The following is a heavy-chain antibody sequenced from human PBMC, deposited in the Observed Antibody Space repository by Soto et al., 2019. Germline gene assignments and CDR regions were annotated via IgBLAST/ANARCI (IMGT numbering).Heavy chain of an antibody. CDR2: INAHSGGT. CDR1: GFSFTGYY. CDR3: ATALPRPLAYRLDP. J-gene: IGHJ5*02. Sequence: ASVKVSCKASGFSFTGYYIHWLRQAPGQGLEWMGWINAHSGGTEYAQKFQGRVTLTRDTSIATAYLTLTSLTSDDTALYYCATALPRPLAYRLDPWGQGTQVTVSS. V-gene: IGHV1-2*02. D-gene: IGHD6-6*01.